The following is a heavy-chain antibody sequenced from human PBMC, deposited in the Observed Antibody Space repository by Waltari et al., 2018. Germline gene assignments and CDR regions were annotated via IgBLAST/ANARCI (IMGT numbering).Heavy chain of an antibody. Sequence: QVQLLQWGAGLLKPSETLSLTCAVYGGSFRCYSWHWLRQLPGKGLEWLGEINHNASPDYNPSLKSRATISIETSKNQFSLKLDSVTAADTGVYYCARGWLQVAPPYYYYMDVWDRGTAVTVSS. CDR2: INHNASP. D-gene: IGHD6-19*01. V-gene: IGHV4-34*01. CDR1: GGSFRCYS. CDR3: ARGWLQVAPPYYYYMDV. J-gene: IGHJ6*03.